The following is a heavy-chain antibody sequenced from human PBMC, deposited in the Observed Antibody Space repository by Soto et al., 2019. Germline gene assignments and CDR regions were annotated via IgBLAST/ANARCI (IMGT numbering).Heavy chain of an antibody. CDR3: TKGYYYDTCGYFDS. J-gene: IGHJ4*02. Sequence: PGGSLRLSCAASGFTFSSYAMGWVHQAPGKGLELVSTISAGGGRTYYADSAKGRFTISRDNSKNTLYLQMNSLRAEDTAVYYCTKGYYYDTCGYFDSWGQGTLVTVSS. CDR2: ISAGGGRT. D-gene: IGHD3-22*01. V-gene: IGHV3-23*01. CDR1: GFTFSSYA.